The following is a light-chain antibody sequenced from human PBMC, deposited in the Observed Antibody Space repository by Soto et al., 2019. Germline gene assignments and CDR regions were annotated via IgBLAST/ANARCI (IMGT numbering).Light chain of an antibody. V-gene: IGKV3-20*01. CDR3: QQYGSSPLMYT. CDR1: QSLSSSY. CDR2: GAS. J-gene: IGKJ2*01. Sequence: EIVLTQSPATLSLSPGERAALSCRASQSLSSSYLAWYQQKPGQAPRLLIYGASSRATGVPDRFSGSGSGTDFTLTINRLESEDFAVYYCQQYGSSPLMYTFGQGTKLEIK.